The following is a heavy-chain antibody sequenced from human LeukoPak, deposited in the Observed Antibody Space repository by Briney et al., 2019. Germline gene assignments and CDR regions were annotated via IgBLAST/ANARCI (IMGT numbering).Heavy chain of an antibody. D-gene: IGHD2-15*01. J-gene: IGHJ4*02. CDR1: GGTFSSYA. V-gene: IGHV1-69*06. CDR3: ARDGGDCSGGSCADY. CDR2: IIPIFGTA. Sequence: SVKVSCKASGGTFSSYAISWVRQAPGQGLEWMGGIIPIFGTANYAQKFQGRVTITADKSTSTAYMELSSLRSEDTAVYYCARDGGDCSGGSCADYWGQGTLVTVSS.